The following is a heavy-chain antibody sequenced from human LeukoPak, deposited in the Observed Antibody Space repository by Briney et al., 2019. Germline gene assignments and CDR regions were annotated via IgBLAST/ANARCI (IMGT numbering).Heavy chain of an antibody. CDR2: IYYSGST. CDR1: GGSFSSYY. D-gene: IGHD3-10*01. CDR3: ARGGSDYFDY. V-gene: IGHV4-39*07. Sequence: SETLSLTCAVYGGSFSSYYWGWIRQPPGKGLEWIGSIYYSGSTYYNPSLKSRVTISVDTSKNQFSLKLSSVTAADTAVYYCARGGSDYFDYWGQGTLVTVSS. J-gene: IGHJ4*02.